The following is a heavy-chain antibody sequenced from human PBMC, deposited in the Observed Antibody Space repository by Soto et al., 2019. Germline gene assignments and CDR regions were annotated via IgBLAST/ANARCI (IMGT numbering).Heavy chain of an antibody. Sequence: GGYLRLSCAASGFTFSSYAMSWVRQAPGKGLEWVSAISGSGGSTYYADSVKGRFTISRDNSKNTLYLQMNSLRAEDTAVYYCAKDLGPLWFGELFGQADYWGQGT. V-gene: IGHV3-23*01. CDR3: AKDLGPLWFGELFGQADY. J-gene: IGHJ4*02. CDR1: GFTFSSYA. D-gene: IGHD3-10*01. CDR2: ISGSGGST.